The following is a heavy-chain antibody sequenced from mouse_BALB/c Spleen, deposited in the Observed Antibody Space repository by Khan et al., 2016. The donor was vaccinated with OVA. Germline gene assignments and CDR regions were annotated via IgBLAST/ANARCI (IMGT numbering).Heavy chain of an antibody. Sequence: EVQLQESGPVLVRSGASVKISCKASGYSFTDNYMNWVMQSHGQSLEWIGRINPHIGETFYNQRFKDKATLTVDESSSTAHMELRSLASEDSAVYYCTRNYRSDVDNWGQGTTLTVSS. CDR1: GYSFTDNY. CDR3: TRNYRSDVDN. J-gene: IGHJ2*01. D-gene: IGHD1-1*01. CDR2: INPHIGET. V-gene: IGHV1-20*02.